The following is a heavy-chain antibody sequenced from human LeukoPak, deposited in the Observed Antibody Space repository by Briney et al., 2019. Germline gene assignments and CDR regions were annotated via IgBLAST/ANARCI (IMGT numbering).Heavy chain of an antibody. CDR2: ISTYNGNT. J-gene: IGHJ3*02. CDR3: ARDGTVESVAFDI. D-gene: IGHD4-23*01. V-gene: IGHV1-18*01. Sequence: ASVKVSCKASGYPFSSYAFSWVRQAPGQGLEWMGWISTYNGNTNYAQKLQGRVTMTRNTSISTAYMELSSLRSEDTAVYYCARDGTVESVAFDIWGQGTMVTVSS. CDR1: GYPFSSYA.